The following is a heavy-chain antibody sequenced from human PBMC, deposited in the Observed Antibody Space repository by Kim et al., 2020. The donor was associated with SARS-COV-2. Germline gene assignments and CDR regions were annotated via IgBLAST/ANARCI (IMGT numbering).Heavy chain of an antibody. CDR1: GGSISSSGSY. D-gene: IGHD3-22*01. CDR3: ARDPTPDSSGYPTYFDY. V-gene: IGHV4-39*07. CDR2: IYYIGST. J-gene: IGHJ4*02. Sequence: SETLSLTCTVSGGSISSSGSYWGWIRQPPGKGLEWIGTIYYIGSTYYNPSLSSRVSISVDTSKNQFSLRLSSVTAADTAMYYCARDPTPDSSGYPTYFDYWGQGPLVTVSS.